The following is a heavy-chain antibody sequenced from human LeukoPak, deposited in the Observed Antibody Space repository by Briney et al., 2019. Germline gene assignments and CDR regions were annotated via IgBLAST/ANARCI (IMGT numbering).Heavy chain of an antibody. D-gene: IGHD3-10*01. V-gene: IGHV3-21*04. CDR2: ISSSSSYI. CDR3: AKGGYGSGSYYKVPVDY. J-gene: IGHJ4*02. Sequence: GGSLRLSCAASGFTFSSYSMNWVRQAPGKGLEWVSSISSSSSYIYYADSVKGRFTISRDNAKNSLYLQMNSLRAEDTALYYCAKGGYGSGSYYKVPVDYWGQGTLVSVSS. CDR1: GFTFSSYS.